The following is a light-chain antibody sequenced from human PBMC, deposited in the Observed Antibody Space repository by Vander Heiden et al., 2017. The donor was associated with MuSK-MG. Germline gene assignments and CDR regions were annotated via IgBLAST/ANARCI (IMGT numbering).Light chain of an antibody. Sequence: DIQMTQSPSSLSASVGDRVTITCQASQDISNYLNWYQQKPGKAPKLLIYDASNLETGVPSRFSGSGSGTDFTFTISILHPEDVATYYCQQDDNLKVTFGHGTKVDIK. CDR3: QQDDNLKVT. CDR1: QDISNY. CDR2: DAS. V-gene: IGKV1-33*01. J-gene: IGKJ3*01.